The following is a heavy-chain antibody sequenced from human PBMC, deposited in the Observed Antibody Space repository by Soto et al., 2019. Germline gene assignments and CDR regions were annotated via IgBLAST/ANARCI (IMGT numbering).Heavy chain of an antibody. J-gene: IGHJ6*02. D-gene: IGHD2-21*02. CDR3: ARSTVTALSNSYYYYGMDA. CDR1: GGSFSSYS. Sequence: QVQLVQSGAEVKKPGSSVKVSCKASGGSFSSYSMSWVRQAPGQGLEWMGRIIPMLGIEDNAQKFQGRVTITADTSTRTVYMELSSLRSEDTAIYYCARSTVTALSNSYYYYGMDAWGQGTTVTVSS. CDR2: IIPMLGIE. V-gene: IGHV1-69*02.